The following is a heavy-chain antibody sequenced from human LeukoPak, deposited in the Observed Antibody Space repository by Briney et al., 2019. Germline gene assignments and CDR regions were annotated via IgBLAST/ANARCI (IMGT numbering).Heavy chain of an antibody. V-gene: IGHV6-1*01. CDR1: GDSVSSNSAA. Sequence: SQTLSLTCAISGDSVSSNSAAWNWITQSPSRGLEWLGRTYYRSKWYNDYAVSVESRITINPDTSKNQFSLQLNSVTPEDTAVYYCARGRRAYYGMDVWGQGTTVTVSS. J-gene: IGHJ6*02. CDR3: ARGRRAYYGMDV. D-gene: IGHD3-10*01. CDR2: TYYRSKWYN.